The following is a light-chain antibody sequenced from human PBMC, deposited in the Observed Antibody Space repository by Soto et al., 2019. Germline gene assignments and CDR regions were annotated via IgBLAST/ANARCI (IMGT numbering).Light chain of an antibody. V-gene: IGKV3-11*01. CDR1: QSLSRDY. Sequence: EIVLTQSPGTLSLSPGERATLSCRASQSLSRDYLAWYQQIPGQAPRVLIYDVSNRATGIPARFSGSGSETEFTLTISSLEPEDFAVYYCQQRYNWPPITFGQGTRLEIK. CDR2: DVS. CDR3: QQRYNWPPIT. J-gene: IGKJ5*01.